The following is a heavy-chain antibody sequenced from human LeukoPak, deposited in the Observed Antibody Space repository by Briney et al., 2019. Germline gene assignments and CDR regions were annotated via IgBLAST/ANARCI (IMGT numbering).Heavy chain of an antibody. CDR2: VHNDGDTR. J-gene: IGHJ4*02. CDR3: ATGTGYYYDR. D-gene: IGHD3-9*01. CDR1: GFTFSSYY. V-gene: IGHV3-30*02. Sequence: GGSLRLSCAASGFTFSSYYMHWVRQAPGKCLEWVAVVHNDGDTRYFGDSVKGRFTISRDNSKNTLYLQMNSLRAEDTAVYYCATGTGYYYDRWGQGTLVTVAS.